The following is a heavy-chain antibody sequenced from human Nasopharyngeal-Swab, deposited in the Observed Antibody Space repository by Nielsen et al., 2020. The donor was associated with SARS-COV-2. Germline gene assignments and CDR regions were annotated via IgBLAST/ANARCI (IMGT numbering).Heavy chain of an antibody. J-gene: IGHJ3*02. CDR2: INAGNGNT. CDR3: ARTEMAVQAFDI. V-gene: IGHV1-3*01. CDR1: GYTFTSYA. Sequence: SVKVSCKASGYTFTSYAMHWVRQAPGQRLEWMGWINAGNGNTKYSQKFQGRVTITRDTSASTAYMELSSLRSEDTAVYYCARTEMAVQAFDIWGQGTMVTVSS. D-gene: IGHD5-24*01.